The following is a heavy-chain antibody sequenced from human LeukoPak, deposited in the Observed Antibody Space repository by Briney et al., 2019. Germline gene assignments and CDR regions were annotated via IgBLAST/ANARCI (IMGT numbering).Heavy chain of an antibody. D-gene: IGHD6-13*01. J-gene: IGHJ5*02. V-gene: IGHV1-69*05. CDR3: AREMAGSGIAA. CDR1: GGTFSSYA. CDR2: IIPIFGTA. Sequence: GASVKVSCKASGGTFSSYAISWVRQAPGQGLEWMGRIIPIFGTANYAQKFQGRVTITTDESTSTAYMELSGLRSEDTAVYYCAREMAGSGIAAWGKGTLVTVSS.